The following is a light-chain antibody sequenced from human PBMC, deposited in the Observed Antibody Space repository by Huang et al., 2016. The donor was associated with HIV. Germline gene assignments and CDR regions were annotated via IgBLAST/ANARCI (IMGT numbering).Light chain of an antibody. CDR3: QQLNSYPLT. J-gene: IGKJ4*01. Sequence: IQLTQSPSSLSASVGDIVTITCRARQDITNYLAWYQQKPGRSPNLLIYSASTLQTGVASRFSGSGSGTNFTLTISSLQPEDFTTYYCQQLNSYPLTFGGGTEVEIK. CDR1: QDITNY. CDR2: SAS. V-gene: IGKV1-9*01.